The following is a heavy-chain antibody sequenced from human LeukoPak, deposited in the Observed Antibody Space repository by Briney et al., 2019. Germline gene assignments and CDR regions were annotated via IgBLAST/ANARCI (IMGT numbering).Heavy chain of an antibody. D-gene: IGHD3-22*01. Sequence: SETLSLTCTVSGGSISSYYWGWIRQPPGKGLEWIASIYYSGSTYYNPSLKSRVTISVDTSKNQFSLKLSSVTAADTAVYYCARVRITMIVVDYWGQGTLVTVSS. J-gene: IGHJ4*02. V-gene: IGHV4-39*07. CDR1: GGSISSYY. CDR2: IYYSGST. CDR3: ARVRITMIVVDY.